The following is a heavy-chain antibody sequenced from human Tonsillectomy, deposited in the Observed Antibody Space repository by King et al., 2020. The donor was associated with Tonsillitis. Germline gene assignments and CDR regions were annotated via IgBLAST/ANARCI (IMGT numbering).Heavy chain of an antibody. Sequence: VQLQQWGAGLLKPSETLSLTCAVYGVSFSGYYWSWIRQLPGKGLEWIGEINHRGSTNYNPSLKSRVTISVDTSKNQFSLKLNSVTAADTAVYYCARGITTVTTPFDYWGQGTLVTVSS. V-gene: IGHV4-34*01. D-gene: IGHD4-17*01. CDR3: ARGITTVTTPFDY. J-gene: IGHJ4*02. CDR1: GVSFSGYY. CDR2: INHRGST.